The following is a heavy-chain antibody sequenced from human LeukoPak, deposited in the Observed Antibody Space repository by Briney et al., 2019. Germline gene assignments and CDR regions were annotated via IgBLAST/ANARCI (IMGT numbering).Heavy chain of an antibody. V-gene: IGHV3-11*01. D-gene: IGHD2-2*01. Sequence: TGGSLRLSCAASGFSFSDYYTSWIRQAPGKGLEWVSYISSTGTTVYYADSVKGRFTISRDNAKNLLYLQMNSLRAEDTAVYYCASTAVVATVHWGQGTLGTVSS. J-gene: IGHJ4*02. CDR1: GFSFSDYY. CDR2: ISSTGTTV. CDR3: ASTAVVATVH.